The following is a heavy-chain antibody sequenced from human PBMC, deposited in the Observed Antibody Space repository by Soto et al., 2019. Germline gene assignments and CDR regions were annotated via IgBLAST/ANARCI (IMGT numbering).Heavy chain of an antibody. CDR1: GGSVNGYY. CDR3: ATRITVFGLLIPPFDH. V-gene: IGHV4-34*01. D-gene: IGHD3-3*01. J-gene: IGHJ5*02. CDR2: INHTGGT. Sequence: XETLSLTCAVYGGSVNGYYWNWIRQPPGKGLEWIGEINHTGGTHYNPSLKSRVTMSVDTSKNQFSLRLSSVTAADTAIYYCATRITVFGLLIPPFDHWGQGTQVTVSS.